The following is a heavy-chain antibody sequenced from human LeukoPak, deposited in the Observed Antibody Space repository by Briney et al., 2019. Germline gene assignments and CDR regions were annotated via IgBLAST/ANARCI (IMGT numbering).Heavy chain of an antibody. CDR2: IYYSGST. D-gene: IGHD3-3*01. Sequence: PSETLSLTCTVSGGSISSSSYYWGWIRQPPGKGLEWIGSIYYSGSTYYNPSLKSRVTISVDTSKNQFSLKLSSVTAADTAVYYCARARDDFWCGYPFGWFDPWGQGTLVTVSS. CDR1: GGSISSSSYY. CDR3: ARARDDFWCGYPFGWFDP. V-gene: IGHV4-39*01. J-gene: IGHJ5*02.